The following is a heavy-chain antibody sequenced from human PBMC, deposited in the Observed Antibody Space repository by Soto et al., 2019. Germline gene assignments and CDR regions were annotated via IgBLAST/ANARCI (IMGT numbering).Heavy chain of an antibody. V-gene: IGHV4-59*01. Sequence: QVQVQESGPGLVKASGTLSLTCTVSGGSISNYYWSWIRQSPGKGLEWIANIYHSGTTNYNLSLKGRVSISIDSSKIQVSLRLKSVTAADTAVYYCARGGYRTLAWFDPWGQGTLVTVSS. CDR1: GGSISNYY. CDR2: IYHSGTT. D-gene: IGHD5-18*01. J-gene: IGHJ5*02. CDR3: ARGGYRTLAWFDP.